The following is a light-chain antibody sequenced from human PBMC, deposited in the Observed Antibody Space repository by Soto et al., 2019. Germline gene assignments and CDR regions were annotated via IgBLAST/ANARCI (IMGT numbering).Light chain of an antibody. J-gene: IGLJ3*02. V-gene: IGLV2-14*01. CDR1: SSDVGDYNY. CDR3: ASYTDSTLVM. CDR2: DVS. Sequence: QSALTQPASVSGSPGQSITISCTGTSSDVGDYNYVSWYQQHPGKAPKLMIYDVSHRPSGVSSRFSGSKSGNTASLTISGLQAEDEADYYCASYTDSTLVMFGGGTKVTVL.